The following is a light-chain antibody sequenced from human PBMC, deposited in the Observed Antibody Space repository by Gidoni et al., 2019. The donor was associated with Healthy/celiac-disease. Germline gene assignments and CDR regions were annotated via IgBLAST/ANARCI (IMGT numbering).Light chain of an antibody. CDR2: DAS. Sequence: ELVLTQSTATLSLSPGERATLSCRASQSVSSYLAWYQQKPGQAPRLLIYDASNRATGIPARCSGSGSGTDFTLTISSLEPEDFAVYYCQQRSNWPPLTFGGGTKVEIK. V-gene: IGKV3-11*01. J-gene: IGKJ4*01. CDR1: QSVSSY. CDR3: QQRSNWPPLT.